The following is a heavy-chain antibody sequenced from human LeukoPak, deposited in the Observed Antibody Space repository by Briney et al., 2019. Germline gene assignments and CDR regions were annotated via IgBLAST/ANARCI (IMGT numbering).Heavy chain of an antibody. D-gene: IGHD6-13*01. Sequence: SETLALTCAVYGGSFSGYYWSWIRQPPGKGLEWIGEINHSGSTNYNPSLKSRVTISVDTSKNQFSLKLSSVTAADTAVYYCARGFYNSSWYFSPKFDYWGQGTLVTVSS. V-gene: IGHV4-34*01. CDR2: INHSGST. CDR3: ARGFYNSSWYFSPKFDY. CDR1: GGSFSGYY. J-gene: IGHJ4*02.